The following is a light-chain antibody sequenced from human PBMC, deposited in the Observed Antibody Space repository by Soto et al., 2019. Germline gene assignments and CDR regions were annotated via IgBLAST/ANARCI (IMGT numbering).Light chain of an antibody. Sequence: EIVMTQSPATLSVSPGERATLSCRASQSVSSNLACYQQKPGQAPRLLIYGASTRATGIPARYGGSGSGTDFTLTISSLQSEDFAVYYCQQYNLWPQTFGQGTNVQVK. CDR2: GAS. CDR3: QQYNLWPQT. V-gene: IGKV3-15*01. J-gene: IGKJ1*01. CDR1: QSVSSN.